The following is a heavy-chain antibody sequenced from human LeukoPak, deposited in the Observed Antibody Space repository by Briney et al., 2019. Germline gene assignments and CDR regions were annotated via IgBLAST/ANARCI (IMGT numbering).Heavy chain of an antibody. V-gene: IGHV1-69*05. J-gene: IGHJ5*02. CDR3: ARGRVSEPTLVSWFDT. CDR1: GGTFSSSA. CDR2: VIAITPTA. Sequence: AVKVSCKASGGTFSSSAISWVRQAPGKGLEWMGGVIAITPTANYAQKFQDRVTMTMDTTTASMELSSLRSEDTAVYYCARGRVSEPTLVSWFDTWGQGTLATVSS. D-gene: IGHD3-10*01.